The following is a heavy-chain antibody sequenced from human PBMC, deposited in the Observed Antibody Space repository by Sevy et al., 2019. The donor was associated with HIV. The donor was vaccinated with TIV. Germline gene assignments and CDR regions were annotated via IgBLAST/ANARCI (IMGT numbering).Heavy chain of an antibody. D-gene: IGHD3-10*01. J-gene: IGHJ4*02. CDR3: AKDLLPYGSGSYPLDY. Sequence: GVSLRLSCAASGFRFEDYGMHWVRRAPGKGLEWVSGIGWNSGSVGYAVSVKGRFTISRDNAKNLLYLQMNSLTSEDTALYYCAKDLLPYGSGSYPLDYWGQGTVVTVSS. CDR1: GFRFEDYG. CDR2: IGWNSGSV. V-gene: IGHV3-9*01.